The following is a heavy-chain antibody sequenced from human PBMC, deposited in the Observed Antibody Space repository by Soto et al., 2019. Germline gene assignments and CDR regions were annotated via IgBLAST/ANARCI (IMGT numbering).Heavy chain of an antibody. CDR2: ISYDGSNK. Sequence: PGGSLRLSCAASGFTFSSYGLHWVRQAPGKGLEWVAVISYDGSNKYYADSVKARFTISRDNSKNTLYLQMNSLRAEDTAVYYCAKSPGGYYSFDIWGQGTMVTVSS. CDR1: GFTFSSYG. CDR3: AKSPGGYYSFDI. D-gene: IGHD3-3*01. V-gene: IGHV3-30*18. J-gene: IGHJ3*02.